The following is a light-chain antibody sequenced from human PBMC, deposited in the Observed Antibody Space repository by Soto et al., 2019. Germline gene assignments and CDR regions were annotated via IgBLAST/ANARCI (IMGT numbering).Light chain of an antibody. CDR2: SNN. Sequence: QSVLTQPPSASGTPGQRVTLSCSGSSSNIGRNTVTWYQQLPGTAPKVLINSNNQRPSGVPDRFSGSKSGTSASLTISGLQPDDEAEYYCAAWDDRLTGVVVFGGGTQLTVL. CDR3: AAWDDRLTGVVV. V-gene: IGLV1-44*01. CDR1: SSNIGRNT. J-gene: IGLJ2*01.